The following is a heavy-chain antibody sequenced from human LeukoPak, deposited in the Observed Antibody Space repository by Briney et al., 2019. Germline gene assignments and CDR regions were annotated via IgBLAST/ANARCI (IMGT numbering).Heavy chain of an antibody. V-gene: IGHV4-4*07. CDR1: GGSMSSDY. D-gene: IGHD1-1*01. CDR3: ARNVAGSFDY. J-gene: IGHJ4*02. Sequence: SETLSLTCTVSGGSMSSDYWTWIRQPAGKGLEWIGRIYTSGTTNYNPSLKSRVTMSVDTSKNQFSLRVSSVTAADTAVYYCARNVAGSFDYWGQETLVTVSS. CDR2: IYTSGTT.